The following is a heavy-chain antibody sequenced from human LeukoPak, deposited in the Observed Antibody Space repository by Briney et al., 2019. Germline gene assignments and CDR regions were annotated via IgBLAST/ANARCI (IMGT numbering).Heavy chain of an antibody. V-gene: IGHV1-18*04. D-gene: IGHD2-15*01. CDR2: ISPYNGDT. CDR3: ARDIGYCSGGTCSPYCDY. CDR1: GYTFTSYG. Sequence: SVKVSCKASGYTFTSYGISWVRQAPGQGPEWMGWISPYNGDTSYAQRLQGRVTMTTDTSTSTAYMELRSLRSDDTAVYYCARDIGYCSGGTCSPYCDYWGQGTLVTVSS. J-gene: IGHJ4*02.